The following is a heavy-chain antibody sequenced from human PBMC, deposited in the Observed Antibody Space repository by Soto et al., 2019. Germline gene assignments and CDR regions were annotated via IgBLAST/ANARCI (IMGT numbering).Heavy chain of an antibody. CDR2: IYYSGST. Sequence: SLTCTVSGGCITAGIYYPCRIRQPPGKGLEWIGSIYYSGSTYYNPSLKSRVTMSVDTSKNQFSLKLTSVTAADTAVYYCTRGGDPYKTDYWGQGTLGTVSS. CDR3: TRGGDPYKTDY. V-gene: IGHV4-39*01. CDR1: GGCITAGIYY. D-gene: IGHD2-21*01. J-gene: IGHJ4*02.